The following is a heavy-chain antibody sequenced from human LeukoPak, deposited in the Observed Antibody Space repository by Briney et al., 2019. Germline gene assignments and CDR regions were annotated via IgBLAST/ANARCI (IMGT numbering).Heavy chain of an antibody. CDR1: GGSINSINW. V-gene: IGHV4-4*02. D-gene: IGHD2-15*01. J-gene: IGHJ4*02. CDR2: IYHSGST. Sequence: SETLSLTCSVSGGSINSINWWSWVRQPPGKGLEWIGEIYHSGSTNYNPSLKSRVTISVANSENQFSLKLTSVTAADTAVYYCATIYCDGGNCRGYWGQGTLVTVSS. CDR3: ATIYCDGGNCRGY.